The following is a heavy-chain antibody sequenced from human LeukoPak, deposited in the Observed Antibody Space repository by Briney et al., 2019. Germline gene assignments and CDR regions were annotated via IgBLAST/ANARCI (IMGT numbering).Heavy chain of an antibody. J-gene: IGHJ4*02. CDR3: ARHRRYYFDSEFDF. CDR1: GGSIRSSY. V-gene: IGHV4-59*08. D-gene: IGHD3-22*01. CDR2: ISDSENT. Sequence: PSETLSLTCTVSGGSIRSSYWSWIRQPPGKGLEWIGCISDSENTNYHPSLKSRVTISVDASKNQFSLKLTSMTAADTAVYFCARHRRYYFDSEFDFWGQGTLVTVSS.